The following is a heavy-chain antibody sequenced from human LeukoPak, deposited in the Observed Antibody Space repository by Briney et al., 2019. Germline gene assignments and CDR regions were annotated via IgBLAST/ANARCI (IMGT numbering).Heavy chain of an antibody. Sequence: GASVKVSCKASGYTFTSYYMHWVRQAPGQGLEWMGIINPSGGSTSYAQKLQGRVTMTTDTSTSTAYMELRSLRSDDTAVYYCARESSGSPFESGIDYWGQGTLVTVSS. J-gene: IGHJ4*02. CDR3: ARESSGSPFESGIDY. CDR1: GYTFTSYY. V-gene: IGHV1-46*01. D-gene: IGHD3-22*01. CDR2: INPSGGST.